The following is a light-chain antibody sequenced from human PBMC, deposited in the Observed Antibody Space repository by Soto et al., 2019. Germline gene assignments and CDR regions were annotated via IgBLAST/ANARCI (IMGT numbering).Light chain of an antibody. V-gene: IGKV3-15*01. J-gene: IGKJ1*01. CDR3: QQYNNWPRT. Sequence: IVLTQSPVTLSFSPWEIATLSCRASQSVSSNLAWYQQKLGQAPRLLIYGAFTRATGIPARFSGSGSGTEFTLTISSLQSEDFAIYYCQQYNNWPRTFGQGTKWIS. CDR1: QSVSSN. CDR2: GAF.